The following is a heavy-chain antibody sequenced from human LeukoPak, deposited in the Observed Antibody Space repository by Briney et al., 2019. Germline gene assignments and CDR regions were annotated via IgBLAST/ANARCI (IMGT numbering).Heavy chain of an antibody. CDR3: ARLAIATYYGSGSYLSGDY. Sequence: GGSLRLSCAASGFTFSSYVMHWVRQAPGKGLEWVSYISSSGNTIYYAESVKGRFTISRDNAKNSLCLQMNSLRAEDTAVYYCARLAIATYYGSGSYLSGDYWGQGTLVTVSS. D-gene: IGHD3-10*01. CDR1: GFTFSSYV. CDR2: ISSSGNTI. J-gene: IGHJ4*02. V-gene: IGHV3-48*03.